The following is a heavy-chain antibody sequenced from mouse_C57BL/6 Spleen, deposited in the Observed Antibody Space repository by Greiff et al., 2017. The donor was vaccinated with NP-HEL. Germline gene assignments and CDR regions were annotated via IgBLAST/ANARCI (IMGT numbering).Heavy chain of an antibody. CDR3: SRSVDY. Sequence: QVQLQQSGPELVKPGASVKISCKASGYALSSSWLNWVKQRPGKGLEWIGRIYPGDGDTNYNGKFKGKATLTADKSSNTADMQLSSLTTEDSAVYFGSRSVDYWGQGTTLTVSS. CDR2: IYPGDGDT. CDR1: GYALSSSW. V-gene: IGHV1-82*01. J-gene: IGHJ2*01.